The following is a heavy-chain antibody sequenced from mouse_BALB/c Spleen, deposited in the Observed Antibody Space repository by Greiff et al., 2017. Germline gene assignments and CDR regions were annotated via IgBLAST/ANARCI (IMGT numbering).Heavy chain of an antibody. CDR3: ARSNWDRGDSAMDY. CDR2: ISSGSSII. J-gene: IGHJ4*01. CDR1: GFTFSSFG. Sequence: EVQLVESGGGLVQPGGSRKLSCAASGFTFSSFGMHWVRQAPEKGLEWVAYISSGSSIIYYADTVKGRFTISRDNPKNTLFLQMTSLRSEDTAMYYCARSNWDRGDSAMDYWGQGTSVTVSS. D-gene: IGHD3-3*01. V-gene: IGHV5-17*02.